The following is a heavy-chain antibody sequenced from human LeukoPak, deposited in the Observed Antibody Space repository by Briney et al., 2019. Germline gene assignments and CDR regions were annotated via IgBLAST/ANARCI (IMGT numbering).Heavy chain of an antibody. CDR3: ARRRYSSGWYRGTHTNGGFDP. D-gene: IGHD6-19*01. V-gene: IGHV1-69*06. Sequence: ASVKVSCKASGGTFSSYAISWVRQAPGQGLEWMGGIIPIFGTANYAQKFQGRVTITADKSTSTAYMELSSLRSEDTAVYYCARRRYSSGWYRGTHTNGGFDPWGQGTLVTVSS. CDR1: GGTFSSYA. J-gene: IGHJ5*02. CDR2: IIPIFGTA.